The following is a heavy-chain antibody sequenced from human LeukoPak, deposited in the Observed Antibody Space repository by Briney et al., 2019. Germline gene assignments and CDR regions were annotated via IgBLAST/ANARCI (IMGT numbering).Heavy chain of an antibody. CDR1: GCTFTSYG. J-gene: IGHJ5*02. CDR2: ISAYNGNT. CDR3: ARLHYDFCSGYPHPRYNWFDP. V-gene: IGHV1-18*01. D-gene: IGHD3-3*01. Sequence: ASVKVSCKASGCTFTSYGISWVRQAPGQGLEWMGWISAYNGNTNYAQKLQGRVTMTTDTSTSTAYMELRSLRSDDTAVYYCARLHYDFCSGYPHPRYNWFDPWGQGTLVTVSS.